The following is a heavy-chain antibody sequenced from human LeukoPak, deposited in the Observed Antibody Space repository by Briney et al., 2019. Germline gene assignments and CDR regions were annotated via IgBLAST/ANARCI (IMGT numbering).Heavy chain of an antibody. J-gene: IGHJ4*02. Sequence: PGGSLRLSCAASGFTFNSYWMSWVRQAPGKGLEWVANIKQDGSEKYYVDSVKGRFTISRDNAKNSLYLQMNSLRAEDTAVYYCARGRDGYEPYFDYWGQGTLVTVSS. V-gene: IGHV3-7*01. CDR2: IKQDGSEK. CDR3: ARGRDGYEPYFDY. CDR1: GFTFNSYW. D-gene: IGHD5-24*01.